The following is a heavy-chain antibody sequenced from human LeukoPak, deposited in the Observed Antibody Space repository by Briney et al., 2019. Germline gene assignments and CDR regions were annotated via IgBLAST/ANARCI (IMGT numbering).Heavy chain of an antibody. CDR2: IIPIFGTA. D-gene: IGHD6-13*01. J-gene: IGHJ5*02. V-gene: IGHV1-69*06. CDR1: GGTFSSYA. Sequence: ASVKVSCKASGGTFSSYAISWVRQAPGQGLEWMGGIIPIFGTANYAQKFQGRVTITADKSTSTAYMELSSLRSEDTAVYYCACTKGYSSSWYNWFDPWGQGTLVTDSS. CDR3: ACTKGYSSSWYNWFDP.